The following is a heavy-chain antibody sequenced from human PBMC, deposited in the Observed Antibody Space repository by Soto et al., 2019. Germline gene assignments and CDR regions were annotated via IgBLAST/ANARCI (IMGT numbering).Heavy chain of an antibody. Sequence: EVQLVESGGGLVQPGGSLRLSCAASGFTFSSYDMHWARQATGKGLEWVSAIGTAGDPYYPGSVKGRFTISRENAKNSLYLQMNSLRAGDTAVYYCARARTTSGYFDLWGRGTLVTVSS. J-gene: IGHJ2*01. CDR3: ARARTTSGYFDL. CDR1: GFTFSSYD. CDR2: IGTAGDP. V-gene: IGHV3-13*05. D-gene: IGHD2-2*01.